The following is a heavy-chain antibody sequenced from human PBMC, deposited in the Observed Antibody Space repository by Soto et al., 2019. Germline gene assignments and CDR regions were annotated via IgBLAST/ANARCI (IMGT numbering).Heavy chain of an antibody. Sequence: PGESLKISCKGSGYGFTSYWIGWVRQMPGKGLEWMGIIYPGDSDTRYSPSFQGQVTISADKSISTAYLQWSSLKASDTAMYYCATTTAAGKNYYGMDVWGQGTTVTVSS. D-gene: IGHD6-13*01. CDR2: IYPGDSDT. V-gene: IGHV5-51*01. J-gene: IGHJ6*02. CDR1: GYGFTSYW. CDR3: ATTTAAGKNYYGMDV.